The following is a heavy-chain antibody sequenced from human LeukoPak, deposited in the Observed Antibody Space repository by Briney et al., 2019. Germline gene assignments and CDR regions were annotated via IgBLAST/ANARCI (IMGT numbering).Heavy chain of an antibody. D-gene: IGHD3-22*01. J-gene: IGHJ4*02. Sequence: SVKVSCKASGGTFSSYAISWVRQAPGQGLEWMGGTIPIFGTANYAQKFQGRVTITADESTSTAYMELSSLRSEDTAVYYCARDRGTYYYDSSGYSRFDYWGQGTLVTVSS. V-gene: IGHV1-69*13. CDR3: ARDRGTYYYDSSGYSRFDY. CDR1: GGTFSSYA. CDR2: TIPIFGTA.